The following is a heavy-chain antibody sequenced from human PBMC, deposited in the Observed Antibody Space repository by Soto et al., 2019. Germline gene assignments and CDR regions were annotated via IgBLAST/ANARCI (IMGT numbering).Heavy chain of an antibody. CDR3: ARPPSHHYYYGMDV. V-gene: IGHV1-69*12. J-gene: IGHJ6*02. Sequence: QVQLVQSGAEVEKPGSSVKVSCKASGGTFSSYAITWVRQAPGQGLEWMGGIIPVFGTANYAQKFQGRVTMTADESTSTAYMELSSLRSEDTAVYYCARPPSHHYYYGMDVWGQGTTVTVSS. CDR1: GGTFSSYA. CDR2: IIPVFGTA.